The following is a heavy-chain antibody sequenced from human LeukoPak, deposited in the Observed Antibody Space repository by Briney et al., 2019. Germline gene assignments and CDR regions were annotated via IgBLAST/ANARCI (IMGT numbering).Heavy chain of an antibody. Sequence: SETLSLTCTVSGASISSYCSPWVRQPPGKGLEWIGYIYYSGSTNYNPSLKSRVTISVDTSKNQFSLKLSSLTAADTAVYYCAGGHHYFDYWGQGTLVTVSS. CDR2: IYYSGST. J-gene: IGHJ4*02. CDR1: GASISSYC. V-gene: IGHV4-59*01. CDR3: AGGHHYFDY.